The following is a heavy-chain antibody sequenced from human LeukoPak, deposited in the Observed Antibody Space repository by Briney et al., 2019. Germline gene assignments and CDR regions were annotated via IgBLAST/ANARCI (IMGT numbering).Heavy chain of an antibody. CDR3: AKESAKMVRGVPDY. Sequence: PGGSLRLSCAASGFTFSSYAMSWVRQAPGKGLEGVSAISGSGGSTYYADSVKGRFTISRDHSKNTLYLQMNSLRAEDTAVYYCAKESAKMVRGVPDYWGQGTLVTVSS. V-gene: IGHV3-23*01. J-gene: IGHJ4*02. CDR2: ISGSGGST. D-gene: IGHD3-10*01. CDR1: GFTFSSYA.